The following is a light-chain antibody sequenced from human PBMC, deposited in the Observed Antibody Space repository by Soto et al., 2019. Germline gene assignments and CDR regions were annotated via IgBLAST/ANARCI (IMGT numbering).Light chain of an antibody. J-gene: IGLJ1*01. CDR1: SSGVGSYNL. CDR2: EGT. V-gene: IGLV2-23*01. CDR3: CSYASSSTYV. Sequence: QSALTQPASVSGSPGQSITISCTGTSSGVGSYNLVSWYQQHPGKAPKLMIYEGTKRPSGVSDRFSGSRSGNTASLTISGLQAEDETDYYCCSYASSSTYVFGTGTKLTVL.